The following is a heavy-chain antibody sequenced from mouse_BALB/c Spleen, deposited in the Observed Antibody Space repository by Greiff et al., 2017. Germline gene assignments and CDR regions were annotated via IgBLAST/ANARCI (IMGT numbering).Heavy chain of an antibody. V-gene: IGHV3-2*02. D-gene: IGHD1-1*01. CDR1: GYSITSDYA. CDR2: ISYSGST. Sequence: VQLKESGPGLVKPSQSLSLTCTVTGYSITSDYAWNWIRQFPGNKLEWMGYISYSGSTSYNPSLKSRISITRDTSKNQFFLQLNSVTTEDTATYYCARSLLLRQYYFDYWGQGTTLTVSS. J-gene: IGHJ2*01. CDR3: ARSLLLRQYYFDY.